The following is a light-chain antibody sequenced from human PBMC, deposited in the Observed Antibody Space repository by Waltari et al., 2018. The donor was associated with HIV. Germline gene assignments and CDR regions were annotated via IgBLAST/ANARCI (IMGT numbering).Light chain of an antibody. CDR3: SSYAGSNNLI. V-gene: IGLV2-8*01. Sequence: QSALTQPLSASGSPGQSVTISCNGTSSDVGGYDYVPLYQQHPDKAPKLMLYDVTKRPSGVPDRFSGSKSGSTASLTLSGLQAEDEADYYCSSYAGSNNLIFGGGTKLTVL. CDR1: SSDVGGYDY. CDR2: DVT. J-gene: IGLJ2*01.